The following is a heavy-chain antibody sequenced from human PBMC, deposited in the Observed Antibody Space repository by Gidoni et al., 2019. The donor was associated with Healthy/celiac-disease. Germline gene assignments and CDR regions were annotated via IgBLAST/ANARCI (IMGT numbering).Heavy chain of an antibody. Sequence: QVQLVQSGAEVKKPGSSVKVSCKASGGTFSSYTISWVRQAPGQGLDWMGRIIPILGIANYAQKFQGRVTITADKSTSTVYMELSSLRSEDTAVYYCARGVVRGGIADYWGQGTLVTVSS. CDR2: IIPILGIA. V-gene: IGHV1-69*02. J-gene: IGHJ4*02. CDR1: GGTFSSYT. CDR3: ARGVVRGGIADY. D-gene: IGHD3-10*01.